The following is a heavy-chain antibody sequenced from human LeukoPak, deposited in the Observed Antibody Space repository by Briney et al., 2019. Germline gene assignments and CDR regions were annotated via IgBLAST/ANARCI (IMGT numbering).Heavy chain of an antibody. CDR1: GYTFTSYG. D-gene: IGHD4-17*01. J-gene: IGHJ4*02. Sequence: ASVKVSCKASGYTFTSYGISWVRQAPGQGREWMGWISAYNGNTNYAQKLQGRVTMATDTSTSTAYMELRGLTSDDTAVYYCARDDYGDPLEYWGRGTLVTVSS. V-gene: IGHV1-18*01. CDR2: ISAYNGNT. CDR3: ARDDYGDPLEY.